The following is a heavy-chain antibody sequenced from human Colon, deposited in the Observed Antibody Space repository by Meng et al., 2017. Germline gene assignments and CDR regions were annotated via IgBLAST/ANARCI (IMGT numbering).Heavy chain of an antibody. J-gene: IGHJ5*02. CDR1: GFTFNNYA. CDR2: ISYGGSDE. D-gene: IGHD3-3*01. CDR3: AKETTVHGVLTALDS. V-gene: IGHV3-30*18. Sequence: QVQRLESGGGVVQPGRSLRLSCAASGFTFNNYAIHWVRQAPGKGLEWVAVISYGGSDEYYADSVKGRLTISRDDSKSMVYLQMNSMRSEDTAVYYCAKETTVHGVLTALDSWGQGTLVTVSS.